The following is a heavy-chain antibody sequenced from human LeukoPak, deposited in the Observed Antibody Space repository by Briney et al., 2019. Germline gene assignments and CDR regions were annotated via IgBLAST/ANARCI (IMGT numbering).Heavy chain of an antibody. V-gene: IGHV4-59*01. Sequence: SETLSLTCTVSGGSINSYYWSWIRQPPGKGLEWNGYIYYSGSTNYSPSLKSRVHISVDTSKNQFSLKLSSVTAADTAVYYCAQAISGHWFDPWGQGTLVTVSS. CDR2: IYYSGST. J-gene: IGHJ5*02. CDR3: AQAISGHWFDP. CDR1: GGSINSYY. D-gene: IGHD3-3*01.